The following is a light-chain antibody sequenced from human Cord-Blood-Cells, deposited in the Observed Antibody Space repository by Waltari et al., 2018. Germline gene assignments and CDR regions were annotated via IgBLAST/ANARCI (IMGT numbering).Light chain of an antibody. Sequence: EIVMTQSPATLSVSPGERATLSCRASQSVSSNLAWYQQKPGQAPRLLIYGASTRATGIPARFSGSGSVTKFTLTISSLQSEDFAVYYCQQYNNWPLTFGGGTKVEIK. CDR2: GAS. V-gene: IGKV3-15*01. CDR1: QSVSSN. J-gene: IGKJ4*01. CDR3: QQYNNWPLT.